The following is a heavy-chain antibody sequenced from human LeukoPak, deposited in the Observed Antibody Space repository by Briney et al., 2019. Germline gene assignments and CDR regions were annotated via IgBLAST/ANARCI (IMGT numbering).Heavy chain of an antibody. CDR1: GSTFSSYG. CDR2: ISYDGSNK. D-gene: IGHD6-13*01. J-gene: IGHJ4*02. V-gene: IGHV3-30*18. CDR3: AKDLAAAAGSPDY. Sequence: GRSLRLSCAASGSTFSSYGMHWVRQAPGKGLEWVAVISYDGSNKYYADSVKGRFTISRDNSKNTLYLQMNSLRAEDTAVYYCAKDLAAAAGSPDYWGQGTLVTVSS.